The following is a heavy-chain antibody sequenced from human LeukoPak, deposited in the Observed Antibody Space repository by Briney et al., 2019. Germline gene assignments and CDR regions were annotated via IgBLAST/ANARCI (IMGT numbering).Heavy chain of an antibody. Sequence: GGSLSLSCAASGFTLSSYAMHWVRQAPGKGLEYVSAISSNGDSTYSANSVKGRFTISRDNSKNTLYLQMGSLRAEDMAVYYCARAPELHDAFDIWGQGPMVTVPS. V-gene: IGHV3-64*01. J-gene: IGHJ3*02. CDR3: ARAPELHDAFDI. CDR2: ISSNGDST. CDR1: GFTLSSYA. D-gene: IGHD1-7*01.